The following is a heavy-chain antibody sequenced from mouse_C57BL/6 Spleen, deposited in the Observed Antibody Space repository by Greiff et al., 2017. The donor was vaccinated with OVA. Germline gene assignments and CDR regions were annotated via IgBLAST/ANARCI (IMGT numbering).Heavy chain of an antibody. CDR2: IDPSDSYT. Sequence: QVQLQQPGAELVMPGASVKLSCKASGYTFTSYWMHWVKQRPGQGLEWIGEIDPSDSYTNYNQKFKGKSTLTVDKSSSTAYMQLSSLTSEDSAVYYCARWRTGTRYAMDYWGQGTSVTVSS. V-gene: IGHV1-69*01. CDR3: ARWRTGTRYAMDY. J-gene: IGHJ4*01. D-gene: IGHD4-1*01. CDR1: GYTFTSYW.